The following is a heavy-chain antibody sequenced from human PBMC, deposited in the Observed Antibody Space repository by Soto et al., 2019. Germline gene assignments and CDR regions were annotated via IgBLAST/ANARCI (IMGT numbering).Heavy chain of an antibody. J-gene: IGHJ6*02. CDR1: GYSFSFYG. Sequence: ASVKVSCKASGYSFSFYGINWVRQAPGQGLEWMGWINAGNGDTKYSQKFQGRVTITRDTSASTDFMELSSLRSEDTAVYYCARGDFSDVWGQGTPVTVSS. CDR2: INAGNGDT. CDR3: ARGDFSDV. V-gene: IGHV1-3*01.